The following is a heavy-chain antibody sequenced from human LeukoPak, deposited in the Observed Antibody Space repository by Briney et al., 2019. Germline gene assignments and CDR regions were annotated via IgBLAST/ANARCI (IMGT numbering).Heavy chain of an antibody. CDR1: GFTFSSYE. D-gene: IGHD3-22*01. CDR3: ARVRYESSAYSSSDY. CDR2: ISSSGTII. V-gene: IGHV3-48*03. J-gene: IGHJ4*02. Sequence: GGSLRPSCAASGFTFSSYEMNWVRQAPGKGLEWVSYISSSGTIIYYADSVKGRFTISRDNAKNSLYLQMNSLRAEDTAVYYCARVRYESSAYSSSDYWGQGTLVTVSS.